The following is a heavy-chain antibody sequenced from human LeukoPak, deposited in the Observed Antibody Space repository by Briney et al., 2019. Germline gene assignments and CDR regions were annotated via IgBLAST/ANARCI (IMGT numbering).Heavy chain of an antibody. Sequence: EASVTVSCKASAYTFTGYYMHWVRQAPGQGLEWMGWINPNSGGTNYAQKFQGRVTMTRDTSISTAYMELSRLRSDDTAVYYCARAHTGGNYFDYWGQGTLVTVSS. V-gene: IGHV1-2*02. J-gene: IGHJ4*02. CDR1: AYTFTGYY. CDR3: ARAHTGGNYFDY. D-gene: IGHD3-10*01. CDR2: INPNSGGT.